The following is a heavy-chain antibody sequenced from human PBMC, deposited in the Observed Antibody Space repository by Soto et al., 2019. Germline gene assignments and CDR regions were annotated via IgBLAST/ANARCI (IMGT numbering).Heavy chain of an antibody. CDR1: GGSISSGDYY. J-gene: IGHJ4*02. D-gene: IGHD3-10*01. V-gene: IGHV4-30-4*01. CDR2: IYYSGST. CDR3: ARVGGFGATTIDY. Sequence: SETLCLTCTVSGGSISSGDYYWSWIRQPPGKGLEWIGYIYYSGSTYYNPSLKSRVTISVDTSKNQFSLKLSSVTAADTAVYYCARVGGFGATTIDYRGQRTLVTVSS.